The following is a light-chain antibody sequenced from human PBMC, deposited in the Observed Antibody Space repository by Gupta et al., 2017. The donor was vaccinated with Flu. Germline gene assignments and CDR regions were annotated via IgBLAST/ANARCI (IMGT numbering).Light chain of an antibody. CDR2: DAS. Sequence: EIVLTQSPATLSLSPGERATLPCRASQSVSSYLAWYQQKPGQAPRLLIYDASNRATGIPARFSGSGYGTDFTLTISSREPEDFAVYYCQQRSNWPPFTFGHGTKVDIK. J-gene: IGKJ3*01. CDR1: QSVSSY. CDR3: QQRSNWPPFT. V-gene: IGKV3-11*01.